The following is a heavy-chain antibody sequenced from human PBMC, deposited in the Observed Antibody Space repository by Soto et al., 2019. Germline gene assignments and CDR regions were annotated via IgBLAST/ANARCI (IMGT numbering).Heavy chain of an antibody. J-gene: IGHJ6*02. V-gene: IGHV1-18*04. CDR1: GYTFISHG. D-gene: IGHD2-15*01. Sequence: QVQLVQSGVEVKKPGASVKVSFKASGYTFISHGISWVRQAPGQGLEWMGWISGKNGNTNYAQKLQGRVTSTTDTSTSTAYMELRSLRSDDTAVYYCARVSSSIVVVPDYGMDVWGQGTTVTVSS. CDR2: ISGKNGNT. CDR3: ARVSSSIVVVPDYGMDV.